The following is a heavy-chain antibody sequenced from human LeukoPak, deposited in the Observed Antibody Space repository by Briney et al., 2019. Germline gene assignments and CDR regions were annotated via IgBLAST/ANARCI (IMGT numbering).Heavy chain of an antibody. CDR1: GASISSFY. V-gene: IGHV4-4*08. Sequence: SETLSLTCSVSGASISSFYWNWIRQPPGKGLEWIGNIYTSGSTNYNPSLKSRVTISVDTSKNQFSLKLSSVTAADTAVYYCARVPYSSSWYDYYYYYYMDVWGKGTTVTVSS. CDR2: IYTSGST. D-gene: IGHD6-13*01. J-gene: IGHJ6*03. CDR3: ARVPYSSSWYDYYYYYYMDV.